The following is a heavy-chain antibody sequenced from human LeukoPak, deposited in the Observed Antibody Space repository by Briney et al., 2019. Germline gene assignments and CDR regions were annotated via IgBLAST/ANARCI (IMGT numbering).Heavy chain of an antibody. CDR2: ISSRDGTI. Sequence: GGSLRLSCGVGGFTLSDYYISWIRQAPGKGLKWVSDISSRDGTIHFADSVRGRFTISRDNAKNSLYLQMNSLRVDDTAVYYCARETVAGTFDQWGQGTLVTVSS. CDR1: GFTLSDYY. V-gene: IGHV3-11*01. CDR3: ARETVAGTFDQ. J-gene: IGHJ4*02. D-gene: IGHD6-19*01.